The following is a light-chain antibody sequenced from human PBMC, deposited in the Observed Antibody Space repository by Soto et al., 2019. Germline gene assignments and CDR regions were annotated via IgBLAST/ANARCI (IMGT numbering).Light chain of an antibody. J-gene: IGKJ1*01. Sequence: DIQMTQSPSSLSASVGDRVTITCQASQEISNYLNWYQQKAGKAPKLLIYDASNLETGVPSRFSGSGSGTDFTFTISSLQPDDIATYYCQQYDNIPRTFGQGTKVEIK. CDR2: DAS. CDR1: QEISNY. V-gene: IGKV1-33*01. CDR3: QQYDNIPRT.